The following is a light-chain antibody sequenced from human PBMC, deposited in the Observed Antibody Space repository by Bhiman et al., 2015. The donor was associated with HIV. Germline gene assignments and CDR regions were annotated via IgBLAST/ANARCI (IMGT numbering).Light chain of an antibody. J-gene: IGLJ1*01. Sequence: QSVLTQPPSVSGAPGQRVTISCTGSSSNIGAGYDVHWFQQLPKTAPKLLIYGNSNRPSGVPDRFSGSKSARTASLTISGLQTEDEADYYCSSYTSSSTFVFGTGTKVTVL. CDR3: SSYTSSSTFV. CDR2: GNS. CDR1: SSNIGAGYD. V-gene: IGLV1-40*01.